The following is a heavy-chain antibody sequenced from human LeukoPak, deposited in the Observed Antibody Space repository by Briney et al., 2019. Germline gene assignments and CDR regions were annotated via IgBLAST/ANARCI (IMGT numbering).Heavy chain of an antibody. CDR1: GYTFTGYH. V-gene: IGHV1-2*02. D-gene: IGHD5-18*01. CDR3: ARALGGYSYGPFDY. J-gene: IGHJ4*02. Sequence: ASVKVSCKASGYTFTGYHMHWVRQAPGQGLEWMGWISPNSGGTNYAQKLQGRVTMTRDTSISTAYMELSRLRSDDTAVYYCARALGGYSYGPFDYWGQGTLVTVSS. CDR2: ISPNSGGT.